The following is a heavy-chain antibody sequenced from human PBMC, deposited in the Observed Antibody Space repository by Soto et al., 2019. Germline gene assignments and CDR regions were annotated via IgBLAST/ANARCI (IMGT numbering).Heavy chain of an antibody. Sequence: SETLSLTCAVYGGSFSGYYWSWIRQPPGKGLEWIGEINHSGSTNYNPSLKSRVTISVDTSKNQFSLKLSSVTAADTAVYYCARGGREGIAAAGSHYYYYYGMDVWGQGTTVTVSS. V-gene: IGHV4-34*01. CDR2: INHSGST. CDR3: ARGGREGIAAAGSHYYYYYGMDV. D-gene: IGHD6-13*01. J-gene: IGHJ6*02. CDR1: GGSFSGYY.